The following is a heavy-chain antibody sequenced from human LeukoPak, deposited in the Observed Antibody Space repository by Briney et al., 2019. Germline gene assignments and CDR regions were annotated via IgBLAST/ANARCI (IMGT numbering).Heavy chain of an antibody. CDR1: GFTFYDYT. V-gene: IGHV3-43*01. CDR3: AKVGEPGDILTGYLFDY. J-gene: IGHJ4*02. Sequence: GGSLRLSCAASGFTFYDYTMHWVRHAPGKGLEWVSLISWDGGSTYYADSVKGRFTISRDNSKNSLYLQMNSLRTEDTALYYCAKVGEPGDILTGYLFDYWGQGTLVTVSS. D-gene: IGHD3-9*01. CDR2: ISWDGGST.